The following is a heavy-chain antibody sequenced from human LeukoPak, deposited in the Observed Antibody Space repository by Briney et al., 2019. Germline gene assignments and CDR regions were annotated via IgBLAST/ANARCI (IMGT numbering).Heavy chain of an antibody. D-gene: IGHD1/OR15-1a*01. J-gene: IGHJ4*02. Sequence: PGGSLRLSCAASGFTFSNSWMTWVRQAPGKGLEWVANINLDGSQKYYVDSVNGRFTASRDNGKNSLYLEMNNLRIEDTAVYYCATNRGPNTFDHWGQGTLITVSS. V-gene: IGHV3-7*01. CDR1: GFTFSNSW. CDR3: ATNRGPNTFDH. CDR2: INLDGSQK.